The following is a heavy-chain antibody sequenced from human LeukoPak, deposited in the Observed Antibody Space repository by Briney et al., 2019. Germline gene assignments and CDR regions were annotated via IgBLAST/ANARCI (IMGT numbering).Heavy chain of an antibody. CDR2: IYYSGSI. V-gene: IGHV4-39*01. J-gene: IGHJ4*02. D-gene: IGHD6-13*01. Sequence: SETLSLTCTVSGGSISSSSYYWGWIRQPPGKGLEWIGSIYYSGSIYYNPSLKSRVTISVDTSKNQFSLKLSSVTAADTAVYYSARGQGSSWSVTRPVGCWGQGTLVTVSS. CDR3: ARGQGSSWSVTRPVGC. CDR1: GGSISSSSYY.